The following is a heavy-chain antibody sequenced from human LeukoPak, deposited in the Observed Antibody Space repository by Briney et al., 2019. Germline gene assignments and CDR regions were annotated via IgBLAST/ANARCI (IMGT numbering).Heavy chain of an antibody. V-gene: IGHV3-23*01. Sequence: GGSLRLSCAASGFTVSSNYMSWVRQAPGKGLEWISGISGSGASTYYADSVKGRFTISRDDSRNTLYLQMNSLRGDDTAVYYCAKDVGKWESLHFFDHWGQGTLVTVSS. CDR2: ISGSGAST. D-gene: IGHD1-26*01. CDR3: AKDVGKWESLHFFDH. J-gene: IGHJ4*02. CDR1: GFTVSSNY.